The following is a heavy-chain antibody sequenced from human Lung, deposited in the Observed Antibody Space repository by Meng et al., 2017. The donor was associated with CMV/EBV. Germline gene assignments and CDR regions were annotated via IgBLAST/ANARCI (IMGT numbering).Heavy chain of an antibody. V-gene: IGHV4-59*12. D-gene: IGHD3-10*01. Sequence: GSLRLSCSVSGGSISGYYWSWIRQPPGKGLEWIGYFYYGGSTNYNPSLKSRVTISVDTSKNQFSLKLRTVTAADTAVYYCARDLSGDWFDPWGQGTLVIVSS. CDR3: ARDLSGDWFDP. CDR1: GGSISGYY. CDR2: FYYGGST. J-gene: IGHJ5*02.